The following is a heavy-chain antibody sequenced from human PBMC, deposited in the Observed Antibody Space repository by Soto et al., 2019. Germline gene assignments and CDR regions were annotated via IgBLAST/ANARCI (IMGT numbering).Heavy chain of an antibody. J-gene: IGHJ4*02. V-gene: IGHV4-4*02. CDR2: IYYTRAT. D-gene: IGHD6-25*01. CDR3: ARVFSSGSGWMYYFDF. CDR1: SGSISSGNW. Sequence: QVQLQESGPGLVESSGTLSLTCEVSSGSISSGNWWSWVRQPPGKGLEWIGEIYYTRATNYNPSLKSRVTMAIGKSKDQFSLNLRSATAADTAVYYCARVFSSGSGWMYYFDFWGQGILVSVSS.